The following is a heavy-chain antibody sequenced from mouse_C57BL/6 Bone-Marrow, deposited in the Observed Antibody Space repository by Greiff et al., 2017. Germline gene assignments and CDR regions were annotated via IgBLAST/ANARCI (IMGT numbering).Heavy chain of an antibody. V-gene: IGHV5-17*01. J-gene: IGHJ3*01. CDR1: GFTFSDYG. CDR2: ISSGSSTI. D-gene: IGHD2-4*01. Sequence: EVQLQESGGGLVKPGGSLKLSCAASGFTFSDYGMHWVRQAPEKGLEWVAYISSGSSTIYYADTVKGRFTISRDNAKNTLFLQMTSLRSEDTAMYYCARIYYDYDAWVAYWGQGTLVTVSA. CDR3: ARIYYDYDAWVAY.